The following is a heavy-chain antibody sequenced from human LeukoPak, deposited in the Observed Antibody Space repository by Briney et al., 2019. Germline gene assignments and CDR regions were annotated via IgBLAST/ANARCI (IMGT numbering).Heavy chain of an antibody. V-gene: IGHV3-23*01. Sequence: PGGSLRLSCAASGFTFSSYAMSWVRQAPGKGLEWVSAISGSGGSTYYADSVRGRFTISRDNSKNTLYLQMNSLRAEDTAVYYCAKETCGGDCYNKVDYWGQGTLVTVSS. CDR1: GFTFSSYA. CDR3: AKETCGGDCYNKVDY. J-gene: IGHJ4*02. CDR2: ISGSGGST. D-gene: IGHD2-21*01.